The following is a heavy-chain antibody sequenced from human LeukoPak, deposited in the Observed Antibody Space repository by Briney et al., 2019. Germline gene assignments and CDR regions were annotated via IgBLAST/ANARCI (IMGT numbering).Heavy chain of an antibody. Sequence: ASVTVSCTASGYTFTSYSIQWVRQAPGQRLEWMGWINAGEGHTKYSQKLQGRLTITRDTSTNTAYLELSSLRSEDTAVYYCVRGLGPRRYYDSTGYFDYWGQGTLVTVSS. CDR1: GYTFTSYS. CDR3: VRGLGPRRYYDSTGYFDY. V-gene: IGHV1-3*01. CDR2: INAGEGHT. D-gene: IGHD3-22*01. J-gene: IGHJ4*02.